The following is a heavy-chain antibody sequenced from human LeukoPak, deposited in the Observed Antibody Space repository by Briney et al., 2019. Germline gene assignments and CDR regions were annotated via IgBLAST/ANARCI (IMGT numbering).Heavy chain of an antibody. CDR3: ARDRIAAAGIRRFDY. Sequence: GPSVKVSCKASGGTFSSYAISWVRQAPGQGLEWMGGIIPIFGTATYAQKFQGRVTITADESTSTAYMELSSLRSEDTAVYYCARDRIAAAGIRRFDYWGQGTLVTVSS. J-gene: IGHJ4*02. V-gene: IGHV1-69*13. CDR2: IIPIFGTA. CDR1: GGTFSSYA. D-gene: IGHD6-13*01.